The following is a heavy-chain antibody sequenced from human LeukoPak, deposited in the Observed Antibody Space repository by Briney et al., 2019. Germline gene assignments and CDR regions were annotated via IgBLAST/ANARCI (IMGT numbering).Heavy chain of an antibody. J-gene: IGHJ3*02. CDR2: IYSGGST. D-gene: IGHD3-10*01. CDR3: ARGGGFGESPNAFDI. V-gene: IGHV3-53*01. Sequence: GGSLRLSCAASGFTVSSNYMSWVRQAPGKGLEWVSVIYSGGSTYYADSVKGRFTISRDNSKNTLYLQMNSLRAEDTAVYYCARGGGFGESPNAFDIWGQGTMVTVSS. CDR1: GFTVSSNY.